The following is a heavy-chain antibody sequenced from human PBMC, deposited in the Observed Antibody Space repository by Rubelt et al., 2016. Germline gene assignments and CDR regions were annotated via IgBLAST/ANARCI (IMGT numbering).Heavy chain of an antibody. D-gene: IGHD2-2*01. Sequence: QVTLRESGPALVKPTQTLTLTCTFTGFSLTTVGLSVSRIRQPPGKALEWLAPIDWDDDKYYTPPMRSRLSVSSDTSKSQVVLTMSNVAPVDTATYYCALSEGASTDVLEVWGQGTMVSVSS. CDR1: GFSLTTVGLS. V-gene: IGHV2-70*01. J-gene: IGHJ3*01. CDR2: IDWDDDK. CDR3: ALSEGASTDVLEV.